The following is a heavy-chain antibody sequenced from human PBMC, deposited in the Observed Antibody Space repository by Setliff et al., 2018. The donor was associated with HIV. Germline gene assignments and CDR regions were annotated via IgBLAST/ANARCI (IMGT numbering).Heavy chain of an antibody. Sequence: SETLSLTCTVSGGSSSTSDYYWSWIRQPPGKGLEWIGFIHYTGNTNYNPSLKSRVTMSTDTSNNQLSLKLNSVTAADTAVYYCARHWNYDTGLDPFDIWGQGTMVTVSS. V-gene: IGHV4-61*08. D-gene: IGHD3-22*01. CDR2: IHYTGNT. CDR3: ARHWNYDTGLDPFDI. CDR1: GGSSSTSDYY. J-gene: IGHJ3*02.